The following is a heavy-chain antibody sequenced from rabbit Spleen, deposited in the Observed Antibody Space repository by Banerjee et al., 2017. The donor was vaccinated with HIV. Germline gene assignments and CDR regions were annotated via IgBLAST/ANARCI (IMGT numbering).Heavy chain of an antibody. CDR2: IYLGSGGCS. J-gene: IGHJ6*01. V-gene: IGHV1S40*01. D-gene: IGHD1-1*01. CDR1: GFSFSSASD. Sequence: QSLEESGGDLVKPGASLTLTCTASGFSFSSASDMCWVRQAPGKGLEWIACIYLGSGGCSSWDTRAGSRLSTSNNSSTTVVLQITGRTAAETAAYYCAGDASSSVTSCGMDLWGPGTLVTVS. CDR3: AGDASSSVTSCGMDL.